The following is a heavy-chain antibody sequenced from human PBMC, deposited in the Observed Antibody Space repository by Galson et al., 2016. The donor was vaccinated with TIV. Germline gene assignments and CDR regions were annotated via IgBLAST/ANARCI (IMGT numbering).Heavy chain of an antibody. J-gene: IGHJ6*02. Sequence: SLRLSCAASGFTFDDYGMHWVRQTPGKGLEWVSGISSNSVYLGYADSVKGRFTISRDNAKNSLDLQMNSLRPEDTALYYCAKGRGYSYGYPQDYYYGMDVWGQGTAVTVSS. D-gene: IGHD5-18*01. V-gene: IGHV3-9*01. CDR2: ISSNSVYL. CDR3: AKGRGYSYGYPQDYYYGMDV. CDR1: GFTFDDYG.